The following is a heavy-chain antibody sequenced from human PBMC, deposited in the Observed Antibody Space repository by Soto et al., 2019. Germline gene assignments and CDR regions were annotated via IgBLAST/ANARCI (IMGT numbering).Heavy chain of an antibody. J-gene: IGHJ4*02. CDR2: ISSSSSYI. CDR3: AREDGALTPARFDY. V-gene: IGHV3-21*01. CDR1: GFTFSSYS. D-gene: IGHD3-10*01. Sequence: GGSLRLSCAASGFTFSSYSMNWVRQAPGKGLEWVSSISSSSSYIYYADSVKGRFTISRDNAKNSLYLQMNSLRAEDTAVYYCAREDGALTPARFDYWGQGTLVTVSS.